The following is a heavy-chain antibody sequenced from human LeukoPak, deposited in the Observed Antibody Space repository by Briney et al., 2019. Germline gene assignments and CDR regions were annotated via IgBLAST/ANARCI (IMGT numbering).Heavy chain of an antibody. Sequence: ASVKVSCKASGYTFTGYYMHWVRQAPGQGLEWMGWINPNSGGTNYAQKFQGRVTMTRDTSISTAYMELSRLRSDDTAVYYRARKSTGYCSGGSCYLDHFDYWGQGTLVTVSS. J-gene: IGHJ4*02. V-gene: IGHV1-2*02. CDR3: ARKSTGYCSGGSCYLDHFDY. CDR1: GYTFTGYY. CDR2: INPNSGGT. D-gene: IGHD2-15*01.